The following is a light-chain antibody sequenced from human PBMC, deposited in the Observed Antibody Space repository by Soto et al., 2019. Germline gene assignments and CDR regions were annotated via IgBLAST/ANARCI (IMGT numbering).Light chain of an antibody. J-gene: IGLJ1*01. Sequence: QSVLTQPASVSGSPGQSIAISCTGTSRDIGSYNYVSWYQQHPGKAPKLIMHEVSNRPSGISDHFSGSKSGNTASLTISGLQADDEADYYCSSHTTYSTRIFGTGTKLAVL. V-gene: IGLV2-14*01. CDR1: SRDIGSYNY. CDR3: SSHTTYSTRI. CDR2: EVS.